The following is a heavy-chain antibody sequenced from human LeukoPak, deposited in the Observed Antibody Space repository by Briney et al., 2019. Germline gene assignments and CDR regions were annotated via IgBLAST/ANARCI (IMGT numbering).Heavy chain of an antibody. V-gene: IGHV4-34*01. Sequence: SETLSLTCAVYGGPFSGYYWSWIRQPPGKGLEWIGSISYSGGTYYNPSLKSRVTISVDTSKNQFSLKLSSVTAADTALYYCARHAYHSGYDWDPVDYWGQGTLVTVSS. D-gene: IGHD5-12*01. CDR1: GGPFSGYY. J-gene: IGHJ4*02. CDR2: ISYSGGT. CDR3: ARHAYHSGYDWDPVDY.